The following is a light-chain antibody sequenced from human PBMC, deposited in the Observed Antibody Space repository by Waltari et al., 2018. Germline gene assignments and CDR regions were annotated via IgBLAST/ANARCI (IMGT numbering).Light chain of an antibody. CDR2: GAS. CDR3: QQYNFWPLT. V-gene: IGKV3D-15*01. CDR1: DKVNSN. J-gene: IGKJ1*01. Sequence: EVVMTQSPATLSVSLGESVTLSCRATDKVNSNLAWHQQKPGQAPGPLIDGASTRATGIPARFSGSGSGTQFTLTISSLQTEDFAVYYCQQYNFWPLTFGQGTKVEI.